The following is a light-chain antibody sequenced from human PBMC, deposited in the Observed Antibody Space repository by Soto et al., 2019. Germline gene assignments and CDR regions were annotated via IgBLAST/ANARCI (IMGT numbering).Light chain of an antibody. CDR2: GAS. J-gene: IGKJ2*01. CDR1: QSVSSN. V-gene: IGKV3-15*01. Sequence: EIVMTQSPATLSVSPGERATLSCRASQSVSSNLAWYQQKAGQAPMLLIYGASTRATGIPARFSGSGSGTEFTLTISSLQSEDFAVYYCQQYNNWPPMYTFGQGTKLEIK. CDR3: QQYNNWPPMYT.